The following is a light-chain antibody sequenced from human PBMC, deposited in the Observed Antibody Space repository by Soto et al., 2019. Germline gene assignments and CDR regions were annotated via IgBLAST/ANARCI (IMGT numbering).Light chain of an antibody. CDR3: LQAIDIPWT. Sequence: TLMTQSPRSLSIIPGQTGSISCKSSQSLLHSDGKTYFYWYVQKAGQAPQPLIYEVSNRFSGVPERFSGSGSRTDFTLKISRVEADDVGIYYCLQAIDIPWTFGQGTKVDIK. J-gene: IGKJ1*01. V-gene: IGKV2-29*03. CDR2: EVS. CDR1: QSLLHSDGKTY.